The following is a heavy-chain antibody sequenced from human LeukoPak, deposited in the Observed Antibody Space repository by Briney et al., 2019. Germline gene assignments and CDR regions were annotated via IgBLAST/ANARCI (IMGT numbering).Heavy chain of an antibody. Sequence: GGSQRLSCAVSGFTFSSYAMSWVRQAPGKGLEWVSAISGSGGSTYYADSVKGRFTISRDNSKNTLYLQMNSLRAEDTAVYYCAKGVYVSRKNRQYYFDYWGQGTLVTVSS. CDR2: ISGSGGST. V-gene: IGHV3-23*01. J-gene: IGHJ4*02. CDR1: GFTFSSYA. D-gene: IGHD3-22*01. CDR3: AKGVYVSRKNRQYYFDY.